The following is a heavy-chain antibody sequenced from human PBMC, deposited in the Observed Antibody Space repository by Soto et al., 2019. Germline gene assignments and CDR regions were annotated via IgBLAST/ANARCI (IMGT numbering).Heavy chain of an antibody. D-gene: IGHD5-18*01. CDR1: GDSVSSDDYY. V-gene: IGHV4-61*08. CDR2: NYSSGTT. CDR3: ARDIRGYSRAFDY. J-gene: IGHJ4*02. Sequence: QVQLQESGPGLVKPSETLSLTCTVSGDSVSSDDYYWTWIRQPPGKGLACIGDNYSSGTTNYNPSHKSRLNISLDTSSIQSSLKFTSGTGADTAVYYCARDIRGYSRAFDYWGQGTLVTVSS.